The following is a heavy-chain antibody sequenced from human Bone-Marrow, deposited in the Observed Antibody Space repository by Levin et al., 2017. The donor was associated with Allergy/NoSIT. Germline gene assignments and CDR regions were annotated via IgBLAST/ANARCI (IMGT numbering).Heavy chain of an antibody. CDR2: INPKSGGT. CDR3: ARIGEPSSFLLYGSGTNAFDV. D-gene: IGHD3-10*01. J-gene: IGHJ3*01. V-gene: IGHV1-2*02. CDR1: GYTFTDYF. Sequence: GESLKISCRASGYTFTDYFLHWVRQAPGQGLEWMGWINPKSGGTNYAQKFQGAVLVTRDTSINTTYMEVTRLRSDDTAVYYCARIGEPSSFLLYGSGTNAFDVWGQGTMVTVSS.